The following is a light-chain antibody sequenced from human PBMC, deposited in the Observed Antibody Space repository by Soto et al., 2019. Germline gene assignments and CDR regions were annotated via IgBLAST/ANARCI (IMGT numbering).Light chain of an antibody. Sequence: EIQMTQSPSTLSASVGDRVTITCRASKSVSNSLAWYQQKPGKAPQLLIYNASTLESGVPSRFSGSGSGTEFTLTISSLQPDDFATYYCQQYNSYSWTFGQGTKVVIK. CDR3: QQYNSYSWT. J-gene: IGKJ1*01. CDR1: KSVSNS. V-gene: IGKV1-5*03. CDR2: NAS.